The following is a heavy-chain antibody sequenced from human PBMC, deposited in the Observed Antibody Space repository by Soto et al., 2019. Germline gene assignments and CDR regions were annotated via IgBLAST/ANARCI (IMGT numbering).Heavy chain of an antibody. J-gene: IGHJ4*02. CDR1: GYSFTSYD. Sequence: QVQLVQSGTEVKTSGASVKVSCKASGYSFTSYDINWLRQATGQGPEWMGWGNPNTGDTGLAQRYQARVTLRSDTSINTAYVEVSSLRPDDTAIYFCARAPRPDAIAVLDQWGQGTLVAVSS. V-gene: IGHV1-8*01. CDR3: ARAPRPDAIAVLDQ. D-gene: IGHD6-19*01. CDR2: GNPNTGDT.